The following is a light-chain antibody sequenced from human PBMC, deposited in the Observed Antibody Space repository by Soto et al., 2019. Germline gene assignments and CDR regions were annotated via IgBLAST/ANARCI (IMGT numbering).Light chain of an antibody. CDR1: SSDVGGYNY. V-gene: IGLV2-14*01. CDR2: EVT. J-gene: IGLJ2*01. Sequence: QSVLSQPASVSGPPGQSITISCTVTSSDVGGYNYVSWYQQHPGKGPKLMIYEVTNRPSGVSFRFSGSKSGNTASLTISGLQAEDEADYYCSSYTAINTVTFGGGTKVTVL. CDR3: SSYTAINTVT.